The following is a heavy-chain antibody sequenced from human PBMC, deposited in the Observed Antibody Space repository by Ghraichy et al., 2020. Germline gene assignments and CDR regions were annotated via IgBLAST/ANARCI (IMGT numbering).Heavy chain of an antibody. D-gene: IGHD3-22*01. CDR1: GFTFSTYS. CDR3: ARLGYDTSGYYYVPTFDI. Sequence: GGSLRLSCAASGFTFSTYSMNWVRQAPGKGLEWVSHISSSSSNIYYADSVKGRFTISRDNARNSLYLQMISLRAEDTAVYFCARLGYDTSGYYYVPTFDISGQLTLLTVAP. CDR2: ISSSSSNI. J-gene: IGHJ3*02. V-gene: IGHV3-48*01.